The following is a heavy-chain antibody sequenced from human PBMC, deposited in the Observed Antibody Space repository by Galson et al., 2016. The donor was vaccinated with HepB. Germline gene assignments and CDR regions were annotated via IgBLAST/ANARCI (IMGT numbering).Heavy chain of an antibody. Sequence: SLRLSCAASGFTFSSYAMHWVRQAPGKGLEWVAVISFDGSNNFYADSVKGRFTISRDNSKNTLYLHMNSLRAEDTAVYYCARDDDYVWGTYRYTRTVPQYYFDYWGQGTLVTVSS. D-gene: IGHD3-16*02. V-gene: IGHV3-30-3*01. CDR1: GFTFSSYA. CDR2: ISFDGSNN. CDR3: ARDDDYVWGTYRYTRTVPQYYFDY. J-gene: IGHJ4*02.